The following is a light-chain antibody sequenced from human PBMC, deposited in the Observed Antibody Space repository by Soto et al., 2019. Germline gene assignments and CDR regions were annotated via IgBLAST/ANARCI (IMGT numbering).Light chain of an antibody. CDR2: GES. V-gene: IGKV3-20*01. CDR3: QQYGSSGT. CDR1: QSVSNNY. Sequence: EILLTQSPGTLSLSPGERATLSCRASQSVSNNYLAWYQQKPGQAPRLLIYGESNRATGIPDRFSGSGSGTYFTLTISRLEPEDCAVYYCQQYGSSGTFGQWTKVEIK. J-gene: IGKJ1*01.